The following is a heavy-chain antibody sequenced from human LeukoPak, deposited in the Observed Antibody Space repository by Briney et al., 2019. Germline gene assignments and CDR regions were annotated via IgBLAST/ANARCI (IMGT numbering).Heavy chain of an antibody. J-gene: IGHJ4*02. CDR3: ARRRGTYGSSGLYYFDY. Sequence: SETLSLTCTVSGGSISGGGYYWSWIRQHPGKGLEWIGYIYYSGSTYFNPSLKSRVTISVDTSKNQFSLKLSSVTAADTAVYYCARRRGTYGSSGLYYFDYWGQGTLVTVSS. CDR2: IYYSGST. V-gene: IGHV4-31*03. CDR1: GGSISGGGYY. D-gene: IGHD3-22*01.